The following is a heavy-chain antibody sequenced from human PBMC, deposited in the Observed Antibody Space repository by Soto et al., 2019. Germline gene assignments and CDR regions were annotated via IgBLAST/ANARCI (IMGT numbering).Heavy chain of an antibody. CDR2: MSRTGDNT. V-gene: IGHV3-23*01. J-gene: IGHJ4*02. D-gene: IGHD3-22*01. CDR1: GFTFSIYA. Sequence: EVLLLESGGGLVQPGESLRLSCAASGFTFSIYAMTWVRQSPGKGLEWVSSMSRTGDNTYYADSVKGRFTISRDNSKNHLYLQKYSVRAEDTAIYYCAKDQSNSNALYYFDIWGPGTLVTVSS. CDR3: AKDQSNSNALYYFDI.